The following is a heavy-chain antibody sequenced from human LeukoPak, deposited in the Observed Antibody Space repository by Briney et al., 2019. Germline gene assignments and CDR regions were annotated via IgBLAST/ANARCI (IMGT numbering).Heavy chain of an antibody. CDR1: GGSISSYY. CDR2: IYYSGST. D-gene: IGHD1-26*01. J-gene: IGHJ4*02. Sequence: PSETLSLTCTVSGGSISSYYWSWIRQPPGKGLEWIGYIYYSGSTNYNPSLKSRVTISVDTSKNQFSLKLSSVTAADTAVYYCARDRSGSYYGGYFDYWGQGTLVTVSS. V-gene: IGHV4-59*01. CDR3: ARDRSGSYYGGYFDY.